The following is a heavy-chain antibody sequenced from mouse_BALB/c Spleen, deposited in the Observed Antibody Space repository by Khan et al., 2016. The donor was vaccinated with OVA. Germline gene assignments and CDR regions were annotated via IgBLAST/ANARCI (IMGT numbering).Heavy chain of an antibody. Sequence: QVQLQQSGAELAKPGASVKMSCKASGYTFTSFWMYWVKQRPGQGLEWIGYINPSTDYTEYNQRFKDKATLTADKSSSTAYMRMTSLTSDNSAAYNCEDHGSTTAWFTYWGQGTLVTVSA. CDR2: INPSTDYT. J-gene: IGHJ3*01. CDR3: EDHGSTTAWFTY. D-gene: IGHD1-1*01. CDR1: GYTFTSFW. V-gene: IGHV1-7*01.